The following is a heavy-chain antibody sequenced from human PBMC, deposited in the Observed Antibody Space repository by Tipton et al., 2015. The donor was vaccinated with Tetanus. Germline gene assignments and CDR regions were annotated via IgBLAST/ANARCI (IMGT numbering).Heavy chain of an antibody. D-gene: IGHD1-26*01. J-gene: IGHJ4*02. CDR3: AREAGGFDY. CDR1: GFTFRTYG. V-gene: IGHV3-23*01. CDR2: LSGSEKDP. Sequence: SLRLSCAASGFTFRTYGMSWVRQAPGKGLEWVSSLSGSEKDPYNKDSVKGRFTISRDKSKNTLYLQMNSLRAEDTAVYYCAREAGGFDYWGQGTLVTVSS.